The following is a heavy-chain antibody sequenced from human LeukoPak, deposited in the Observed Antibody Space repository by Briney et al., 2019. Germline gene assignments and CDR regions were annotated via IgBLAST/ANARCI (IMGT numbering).Heavy chain of an antibody. CDR1: GFTFSSYG. Sequence: GGSLRLSCAASGFTFSSYGMHWVRQAPGKGLEWVAFIRYDGSNKHYADSVKGRFTISRDNSKNTLYLQMNSLRAEDTAVYYCASIVVVAADAKNDYWGQGTLVTVSS. CDR3: ASIVVVAADAKNDY. J-gene: IGHJ4*02. CDR2: IRYDGSNK. V-gene: IGHV3-30*02. D-gene: IGHD2-15*01.